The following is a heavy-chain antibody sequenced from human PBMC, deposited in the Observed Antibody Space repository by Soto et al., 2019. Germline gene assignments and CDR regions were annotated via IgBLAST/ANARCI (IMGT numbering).Heavy chain of an antibody. CDR1: GFTFSSYS. J-gene: IGHJ5*02. Sequence: EVQLVESGGGLVKPGGSLRLSCAASGFTFSSYSMNWVRQAPGKGLEWVSSISSSSSYIYYADSVQGRFTISRDNAKNSLYLQMNSLRAEDTAVYYCARPQAGDCSGGSCYSTPPNWFDPWGQGTLVTVSS. D-gene: IGHD2-15*01. CDR2: ISSSSSYI. V-gene: IGHV3-21*01. CDR3: ARPQAGDCSGGSCYSTPPNWFDP.